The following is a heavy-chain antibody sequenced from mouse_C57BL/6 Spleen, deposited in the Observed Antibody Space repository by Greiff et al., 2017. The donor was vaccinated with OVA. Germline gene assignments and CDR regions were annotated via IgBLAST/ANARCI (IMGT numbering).Heavy chain of an antibody. V-gene: IGHV2-2*01. J-gene: IGHJ4*01. D-gene: IGHD1-1*01. CDR2: IWSGGST. CDR1: GFSLTSYG. Sequence: VKLVESGPGLVQPSQSLSITCTVSGFSLTSYGVHWVRQSPGKGLEWLGVIWSGGSTDYNAAFISRLSISKDNSKSQVFFKMNSLQADDTAIYYCARNYYYYGSRDYYAMDYWGQGTSVTVSS. CDR3: ARNYYYYGSRDYYAMDY.